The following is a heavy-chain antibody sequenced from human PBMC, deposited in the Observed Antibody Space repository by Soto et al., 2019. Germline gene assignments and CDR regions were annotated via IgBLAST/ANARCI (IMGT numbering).Heavy chain of an antibody. Sequence: SQTLSLTCAISGDSVPSNSATWHWIRQSPSRGLEWLGRTFYRSKWYNDYALSVKSRITINPDTSKNQFSLHLNSVTPEDTAVYYCARLIVVPYNFDSWGQGTLVTVSS. D-gene: IGHD3-22*01. V-gene: IGHV6-1*01. J-gene: IGHJ4*02. CDR3: ARLIVVPYNFDS. CDR2: TFYRSKWYN. CDR1: GDSVPSNSAT.